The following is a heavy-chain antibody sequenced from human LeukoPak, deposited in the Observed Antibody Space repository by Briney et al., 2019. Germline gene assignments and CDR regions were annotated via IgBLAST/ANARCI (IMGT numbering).Heavy chain of an antibody. CDR3: ARGFNDFWSGSQLEY. V-gene: IGHV3-30-3*01. Sequence: PGGSLRLSCAASGFIFGGYAMHWVRQAPGKGLQWLAVISYDGGKTYYADSVEGRFTISRDNSKSTVYLGINSLRSEDTAIYYCARGFNDFWSGSQLEYWGQGTLVTVSS. D-gene: IGHD3-3*01. CDR2: ISYDGGKT. CDR1: GFIFGGYA. J-gene: IGHJ4*02.